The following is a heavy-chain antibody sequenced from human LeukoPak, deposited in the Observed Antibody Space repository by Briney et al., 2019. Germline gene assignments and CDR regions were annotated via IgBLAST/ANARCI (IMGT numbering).Heavy chain of an antibody. CDR1: GGSISSGDYY. CDR2: IYYSGST. J-gene: IGHJ5*02. CDR3: AREPAYCSSTSCPRGGFDP. Sequence: PSETLSLTCTVSGGSISSGDYYWSWIRQPPGKGLEWIGYIYYSGSTYYNPSLKSRVTISVDTSKNQFSLKLSSVTAADTAVYYCAREPAYCSSTSCPRGGFDPWGQGTLVTVSS. V-gene: IGHV4-30-4*01. D-gene: IGHD2-2*01.